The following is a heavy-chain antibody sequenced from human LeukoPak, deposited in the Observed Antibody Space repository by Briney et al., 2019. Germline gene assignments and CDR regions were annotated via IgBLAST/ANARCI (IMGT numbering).Heavy chain of an antibody. CDR3: AKASWVSSADAVL. J-gene: IGHJ4*02. Sequence: GGSLRLSCVASGFIFRDYAMSWVRQAPAGGLEWVSSLRGDGETFYTDSVKGRFTLSRDHSRNTVYLQLNNLRVEDTAVYYCAKASWVSSADAVLWGQGTLATVS. V-gene: IGHV3-23*01. CDR2: LRGDGET. CDR1: GFIFRDYA. D-gene: IGHD3-16*01.